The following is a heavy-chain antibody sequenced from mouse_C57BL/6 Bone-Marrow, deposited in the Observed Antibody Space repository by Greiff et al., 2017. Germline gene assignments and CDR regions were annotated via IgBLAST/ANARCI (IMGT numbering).Heavy chain of an antibody. CDR3: ARGGLRAWFAY. CDR2: IYPRDGST. V-gene: IGHV1-85*01. J-gene: IGHJ3*01. D-gene: IGHD2-4*01. Sequence: QVQLQQSGPELVKPGASVKLSCKASGYTFTSYGINWVKQRPGQGLEWIGWIYPRDGSTKYNAKFKGKATMTVNTSSSTAYMELHSLTAEDSGVYFCARGGLRAWFAYWGQGTLVTVSA. CDR1: GYTFTSYG.